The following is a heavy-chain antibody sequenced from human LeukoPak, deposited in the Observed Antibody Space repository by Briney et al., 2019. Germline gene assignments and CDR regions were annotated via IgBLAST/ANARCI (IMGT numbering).Heavy chain of an antibody. CDR3: ANSDYGAPGPY. V-gene: IGHV4-39*07. CDR2: IYYSGST. J-gene: IGHJ4*02. Sequence: SETLSLACTVSGGSISSSSYYWGWIRQPPGKGLDWIGSIYYSGSTYYNPSLKSRVTISVDTSKNQFSLKLSSVTAADTAVYYCANSDYGAPGPYWGQGTLVTVSS. D-gene: IGHD4/OR15-4a*01. CDR1: GGSISSSSYY.